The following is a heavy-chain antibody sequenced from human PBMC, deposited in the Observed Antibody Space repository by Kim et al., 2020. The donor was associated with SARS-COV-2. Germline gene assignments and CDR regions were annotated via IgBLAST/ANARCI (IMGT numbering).Heavy chain of an antibody. D-gene: IGHD6-13*01. CDR3: ARLISSSPDYFDY. V-gene: IGHV3-30*01. Sequence: YADSVKGRLTIARDNSKTTLYLQMTSLRAEDTAVYYCARLISSSPDYFDYWGQGTLVTVSS. J-gene: IGHJ4*02.